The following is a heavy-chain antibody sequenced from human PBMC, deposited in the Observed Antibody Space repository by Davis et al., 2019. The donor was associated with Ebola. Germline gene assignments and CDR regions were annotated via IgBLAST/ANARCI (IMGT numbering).Heavy chain of an antibody. D-gene: IGHD6-6*01. J-gene: IGHJ3*02. CDR3: ARASFRYSSSSHAFDI. CDR1: GGSFSGYY. Sequence: MPSETLSLTCAVYGGSFSGYYWSWIRQPPGKGLEWIGEINHRGSTNYNPSLKSRVTISVDTSKNQFSLKLSSVTAADTAVYYCARASFRYSSSSHAFDIWGQGTMVTVSS. CDR2: INHRGST. V-gene: IGHV4-34*01.